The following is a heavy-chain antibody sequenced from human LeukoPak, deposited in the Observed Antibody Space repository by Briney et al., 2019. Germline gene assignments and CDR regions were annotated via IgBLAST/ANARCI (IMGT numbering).Heavy chain of an antibody. V-gene: IGHV1-69*13. J-gene: IGHJ6*02. CDR1: GGTFSSYA. D-gene: IGHD5-18*01. CDR3: ARAGGDNSYGYGDYYYYYGMDV. Sequence: SVKVSCKASGGTFSSYAISWVRQAPGQGLEWMGGIIPIFGTANYAQKFQGRVTITADESTSTAYMELSSLRSEDTAVYYCARAGGDNSYGYGDYYYYYGMDVWGQGTTVTVSS. CDR2: IIPIFGTA.